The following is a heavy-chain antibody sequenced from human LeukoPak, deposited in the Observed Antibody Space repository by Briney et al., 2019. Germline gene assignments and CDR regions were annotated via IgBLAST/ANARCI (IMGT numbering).Heavy chain of an antibody. CDR1: GFTFSSYD. J-gene: IGHJ3*02. CDR2: IGTAGDT. V-gene: IGHV3-13*01. Sequence: PGGSLRLSCAASGFTFSSYDMHWVRQATGKGLEWVSAIGTAGDTYYPGSVKGRFTISRENVKNSLYLQMNSLRAGDTAVYYCAKDFVDYYDSSGYPLHAFDIWGQGTTVTVSS. CDR3: AKDFVDYYDSSGYPLHAFDI. D-gene: IGHD3-22*01.